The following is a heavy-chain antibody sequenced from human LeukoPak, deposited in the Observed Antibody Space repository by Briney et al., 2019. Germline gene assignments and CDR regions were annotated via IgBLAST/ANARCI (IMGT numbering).Heavy chain of an antibody. CDR3: AKGNSSSWYAPLDY. CDR2: ISGSGGST. J-gene: IGHJ4*02. V-gene: IGHV3-23*01. Sequence: PGGSLRLSCAASGFTFSSYAMSWVRQAPGKGLEWVSAISGSGGSTYYADSVKGRFTISRDNSKNTLYLQMNSLRAKDTAVYYCAKGNSSSWYAPLDYWGQGTLVTVSS. D-gene: IGHD6-13*01. CDR1: GFTFSSYA.